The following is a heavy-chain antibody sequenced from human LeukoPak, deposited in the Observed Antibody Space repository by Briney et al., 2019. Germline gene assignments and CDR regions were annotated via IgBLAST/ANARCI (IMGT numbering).Heavy chain of an antibody. V-gene: IGHV1-69*01. D-gene: IGHD1-26*01. CDR2: IIPIFGTA. CDR3: ARGATSVGATHY. Sequence: SVKVSCKASGGTFSSYAIGWARRAPGQGLEWMGGIIPIFGTANYAQKFQGRVTITADESTSTAYMELSSLRSEDTAVYYCARGATSVGATHYWGQGTLVTVSS. CDR1: GGTFSSYA. J-gene: IGHJ4*02.